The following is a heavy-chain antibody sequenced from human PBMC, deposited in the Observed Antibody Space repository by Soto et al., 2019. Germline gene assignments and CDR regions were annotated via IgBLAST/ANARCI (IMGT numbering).Heavy chain of an antibody. CDR2: IYYSGST. CDR3: ARSATIGVYYYYGMDV. V-gene: IGHV4-30-4*01. D-gene: IGHD5-12*01. CDR1: GGSISSGDYY. Sequence: SETLSLTCTVSGGSISSGDYYWSWIRQPPGKGLEWIGYIYYSGSTYYNPSLKSRVTISVDTSKNQFSLKLSSVTAADTAVYYCARSATIGVYYYYGMDVWGQGTTVTVSS. J-gene: IGHJ6*02.